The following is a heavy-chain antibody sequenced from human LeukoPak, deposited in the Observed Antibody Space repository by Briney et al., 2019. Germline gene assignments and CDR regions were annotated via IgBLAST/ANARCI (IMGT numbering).Heavy chain of an antibody. Sequence: GGSLRLSCAASGFRFEDYAMHWVRQAPGKGLDWVSGISWNSGIIAYADSVKGRFTISRDNAKNSLYLQMNSLRAEDTAVYYCAKDSYSKGDFWGQGVLVTVSS. CDR2: ISWNSGII. CDR1: GFRFEDYA. D-gene: IGHD6-13*01. CDR3: AKDSYSKGDF. J-gene: IGHJ4*02. V-gene: IGHV3-9*01.